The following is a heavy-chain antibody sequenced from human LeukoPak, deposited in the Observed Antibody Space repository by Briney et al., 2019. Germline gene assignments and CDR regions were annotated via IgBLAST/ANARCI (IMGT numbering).Heavy chain of an antibody. J-gene: IGHJ4*02. D-gene: IGHD3-3*01. CDR2: INPNSGGR. Sequence: ASVKVSCKASGYTFTGYYMHWVRQAPGQGLEWMGRINPNSGGRNYAQKFQGRVTMTRDTSISTAYMELSRLRSDDTAVYYCATYYDFWSGYYTYYFDYWGQGTLVTVSS. CDR1: GYTFTGYY. V-gene: IGHV1-2*06. CDR3: ATYYDFWSGYYTYYFDY.